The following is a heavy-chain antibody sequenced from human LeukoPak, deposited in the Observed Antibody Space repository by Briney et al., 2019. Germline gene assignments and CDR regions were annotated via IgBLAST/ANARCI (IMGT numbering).Heavy chain of an antibody. Sequence: GASVKVSCKASGGTLSSYAISWVRQAPGQGLEWMGRIIPILGIANYAQKFQGRVTITADKSTSTAYMELSSLRSEDTAVYYCARDSKEMATIKMYYFDYWGQGTLVTVSS. J-gene: IGHJ4*02. CDR1: GGTLSSYA. CDR3: ARDSKEMATIKMYYFDY. CDR2: IIPILGIA. D-gene: IGHD5-24*01. V-gene: IGHV1-69*04.